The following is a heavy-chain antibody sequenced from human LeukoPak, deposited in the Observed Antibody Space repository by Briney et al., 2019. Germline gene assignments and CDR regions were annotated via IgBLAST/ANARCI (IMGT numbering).Heavy chain of an antibody. CDR2: ITSSGGST. J-gene: IGHJ4*02. Sequence: GGSLRLSCAASGFTFSGYAMSWVRQAPGKGLEWVSAITSSGGSTYYADSVKGRFTISRDNSKNTLYLQMNSLRAEDTAVYYCARGKDTAMVTSFDYWGQGTLVTVSS. D-gene: IGHD5-18*01. CDR3: ARGKDTAMVTSFDY. V-gene: IGHV3-23*01. CDR1: GFTFSGYA.